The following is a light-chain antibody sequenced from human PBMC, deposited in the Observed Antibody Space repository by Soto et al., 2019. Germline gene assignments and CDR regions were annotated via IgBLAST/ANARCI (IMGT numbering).Light chain of an antibody. V-gene: IGLV2-14*01. J-gene: IGLJ1*01. Sequence: ALKHAGSGSGAAGEAIGIAGTGKSRDDGGYNYVSRYQQHPGKAPKLKIYDVRNRPSGVSNRFSGSKSGNTASLTISGLLSEDEADYYCRSYTSSTTPQWVFSTGTKVTAL. CDR1: SRDDGGYNY. CDR2: DVR. CDR3: RSYTSSTTPQWV.